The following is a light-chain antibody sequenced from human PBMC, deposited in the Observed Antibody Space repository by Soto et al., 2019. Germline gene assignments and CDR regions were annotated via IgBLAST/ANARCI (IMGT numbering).Light chain of an antibody. CDR2: DND. Sequence: QSVLTQPPSVSAAPGQKVTVSCSGSRSNIGNNYVSWYQHLPGTAPTLLIYDNDKRPSGIPDRFSASKSGTSATLAITGLQTGGEADYYCEAWDSSLSAGVFGGGTKVTVL. CDR3: EAWDSSLSAGV. V-gene: IGLV1-51*01. CDR1: RSNIGNNY. J-gene: IGLJ3*02.